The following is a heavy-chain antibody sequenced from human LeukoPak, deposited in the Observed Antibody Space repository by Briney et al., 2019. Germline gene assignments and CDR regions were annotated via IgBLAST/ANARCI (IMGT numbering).Heavy chain of an antibody. J-gene: IGHJ3*02. V-gene: IGHV1-18*01. Sequence: ASVKVSCKASGYTFTSYGISWVRQAPGQGLEWMGWISAYNGNTNYAQKLQGRVTMTTDTSTSTAYMELRSLRSDDTAVYYRARDLSNRYSYGTDAFDIWGQGTMVTVSS. D-gene: IGHD5-18*01. CDR3: ARDLSNRYSYGTDAFDI. CDR2: ISAYNGNT. CDR1: GYTFTSYG.